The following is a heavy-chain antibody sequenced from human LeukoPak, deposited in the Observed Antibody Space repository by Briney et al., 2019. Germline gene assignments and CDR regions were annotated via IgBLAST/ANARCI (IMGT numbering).Heavy chain of an antibody. CDR3: AELGITMIGGV. CDR1: GFTFSSYE. CDR2: ISSGSTI. D-gene: IGHD3-10*02. J-gene: IGHJ6*04. Sequence: GGSLRLSCAASGFTFSSYEMNWVRQAPGRGLEWVSYISSGSTIYYADSVKGRFTISRDNAKNSLYLQMNSLRAEDTAVYYCAELGITMIGGVWGKGTTVTISS. V-gene: IGHV3-48*03.